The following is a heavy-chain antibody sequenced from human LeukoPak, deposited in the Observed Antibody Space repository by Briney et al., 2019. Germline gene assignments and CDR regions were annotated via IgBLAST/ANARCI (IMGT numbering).Heavy chain of an antibody. V-gene: IGHV4-31*11. CDR1: GGSFSGYY. Sequence: PSETLSLTCAVYGGSFSGYYWRWIRQHPGKGLEWIGYIYYSGGTYYNPSLKSRVTISLDTSKNQFSLQLTSVTAADTAVYYCARGLTASDFWGQGTLVTVSS. J-gene: IGHJ4*02. CDR2: IYYSGGT. CDR3: ARGLTASDF. D-gene: IGHD1-20*01.